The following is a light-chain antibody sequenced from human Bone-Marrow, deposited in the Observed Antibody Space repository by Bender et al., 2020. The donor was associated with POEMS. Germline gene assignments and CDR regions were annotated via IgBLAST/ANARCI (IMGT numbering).Light chain of an antibody. Sequence: QSVLTQPPSVSGTPGQRVAISCSGSSSNIGSNYVYWYQQLPGTAPKLLIYRNNQRPSGVSGRFSGSMSGNTASLTISGLQAEDEADYYCCTSTLSDTVIFGSGTRVTVL. J-gene: IGLJ1*01. CDR2: RNN. CDR1: SSNIGSNY. CDR3: CTSTLSDTVI. V-gene: IGLV1-47*01.